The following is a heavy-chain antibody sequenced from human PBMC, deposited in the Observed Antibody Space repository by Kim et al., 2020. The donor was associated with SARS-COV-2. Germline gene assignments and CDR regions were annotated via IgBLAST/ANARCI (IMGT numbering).Heavy chain of an antibody. Sequence: SVKVSCKASGGTFSSYAISWVRQAPGQGLEWMGRIIPILGIANYAQKFQGRVTITADKSTSTAYMELSSLRSEDTAVYYCARDRHPYYYGSGHLDAFDIWGQGTMVTVSS. J-gene: IGHJ3*02. CDR3: ARDRHPYYYGSGHLDAFDI. V-gene: IGHV1-69*04. CDR2: IIPILGIA. CDR1: GGTFSSYA. D-gene: IGHD3-10*01.